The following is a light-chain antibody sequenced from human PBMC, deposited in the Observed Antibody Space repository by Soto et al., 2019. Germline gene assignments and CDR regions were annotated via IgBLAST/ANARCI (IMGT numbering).Light chain of an antibody. CDR3: QHYRTS. CDR2: GAS. J-gene: IGKJ4*01. Sequence: EIVLTQSPGTLSLSPGERATLSCRASQSVSSSYLAWYQQKPGQAPRQLIYGASSRATGIPDRFSGSGSGTDFTLTITRLEPEDFAVYYCQHYRTSFGGVTSVEIK. CDR1: QSVSSSY. V-gene: IGKV3-20*01.